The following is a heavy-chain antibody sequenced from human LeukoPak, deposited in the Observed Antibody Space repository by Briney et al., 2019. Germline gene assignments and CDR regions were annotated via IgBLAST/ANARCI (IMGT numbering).Heavy chain of an antibody. J-gene: IGHJ4*02. CDR1: GFTFRDSA. Sequence: GGSLRLSCATSGFTFRDSAMHWVRQAPGKGLEWVSSISWNSDNIYYADSVKGRFTISRDNAKNSLYLQMNSLRAEDTALYYCAKEGSVCTNGICRYFDYWGQGTLVTVSS. V-gene: IGHV3-9*01. CDR3: AKEGSVCTNGICRYFDY. D-gene: IGHD2-8*01. CDR2: ISWNSDNI.